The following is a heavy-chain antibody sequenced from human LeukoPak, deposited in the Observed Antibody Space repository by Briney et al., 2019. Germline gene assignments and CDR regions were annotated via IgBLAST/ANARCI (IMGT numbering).Heavy chain of an antibody. Sequence: GGSLRLSCVASVYTFSGFSINWVRQAPGKGLEWVSSISVRSNYIYYADSVRGRFSRDDARNSLYLQMDSLRGDDTAVYYCARLRRNSDCTGYYYHYDYWGQGTVVTVSS. CDR1: VYTFSGFS. CDR3: ARLRRNSDCTGYYYHYDY. V-gene: IGHV3-21*01. J-gene: IGHJ4*02. D-gene: IGHD3-22*01. CDR2: ISVRSNYI.